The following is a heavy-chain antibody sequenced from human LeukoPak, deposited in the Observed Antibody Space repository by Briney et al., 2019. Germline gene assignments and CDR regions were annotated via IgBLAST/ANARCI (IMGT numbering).Heavy chain of an antibody. J-gene: IGHJ6*02. D-gene: IGHD3-22*01. V-gene: IGHV1-18*01. Sequence: GASVKVSCKASGYTFTSYGISWVRQAPGQGLEWMGWISAYNGNTNYAQKLQGRVTMTTDTSTSTAYMELRSLRSDDTAVYYCAREGPYYYDSSCYYFLYYYYYYGMDVWGQGTTVTVSS. CDR2: ISAYNGNT. CDR1: GYTFTSYG. CDR3: AREGPYYYDSSCYYFLYYYYYYGMDV.